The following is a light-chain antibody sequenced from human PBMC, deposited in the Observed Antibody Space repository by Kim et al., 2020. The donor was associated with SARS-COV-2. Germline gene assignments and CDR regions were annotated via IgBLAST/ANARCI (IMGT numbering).Light chain of an antibody. V-gene: IGKV1-5*03. CDR2: KAS. J-gene: IGKJ2*01. CDR1: QSISSW. CDR3: QQFTAYSYT. Sequence: SASVGDRVTITGRASQSISSWLAWYQQKPGKAPKLLIYKASSLESGVPSRFSGSGSGTEFTLTISSLQPDDFATYYCQQFTAYSYTFGQGTKLEI.